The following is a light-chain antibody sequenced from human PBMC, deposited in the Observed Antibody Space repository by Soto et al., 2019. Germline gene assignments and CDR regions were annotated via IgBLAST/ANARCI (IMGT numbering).Light chain of an antibody. CDR2: EGT. V-gene: IGLV2-23*01. CDR3: YSYAGENLYV. J-gene: IGLJ1*01. CDR1: SSDVGSYNL. Sequence: QSVLTQPASVSASPGQSITIPCTGTSSDVGSYNLVSWFQQHPGKVPKLLICEGTKRPSGLSDRFSGSKSGNTASLTISGLQAEDEADYYCYSYAGENLYVFGTGTKVTVL.